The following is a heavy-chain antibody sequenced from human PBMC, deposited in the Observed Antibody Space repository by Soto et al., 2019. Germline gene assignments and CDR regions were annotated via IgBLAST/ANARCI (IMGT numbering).Heavy chain of an antibody. J-gene: IGHJ6*02. V-gene: IGHV1-46*01. Sequence: GSVKVSCKASGYTFTSYYMHWVRQAPGQGLEWMGIINPSGGSTSYAQKFQGRVTMTRDTSTSTVYMELSSLRSEDTAVYYCARQIRPAPAAADYYYYGMDVWGQGTTVTVSS. CDR3: ARQIRPAPAAADYYYYGMDV. CDR1: GYTFTSYY. CDR2: INPSGGST. D-gene: IGHD6-13*01.